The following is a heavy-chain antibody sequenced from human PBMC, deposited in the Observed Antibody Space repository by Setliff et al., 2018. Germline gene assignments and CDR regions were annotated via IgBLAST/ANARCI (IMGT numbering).Heavy chain of an antibody. Sequence: PSETLSLTCTVSGDSISSTSYQWGWVRQPPGKGLEWIGSIYYSGTTYYNPSLKSRVTMSVDTSRNQLSLKLSSVTAADTAVYYCLRIRLVPHGHSWGQGTLVTVSS. J-gene: IGHJ4*02. D-gene: IGHD2-15*01. V-gene: IGHV4-39*01. CDR2: IYYSGTT. CDR3: LRIRLVPHGHS. CDR1: GDSISSTSYQ.